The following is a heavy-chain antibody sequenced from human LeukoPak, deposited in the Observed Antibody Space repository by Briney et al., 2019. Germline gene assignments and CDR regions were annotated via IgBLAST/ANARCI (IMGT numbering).Heavy chain of an antibody. CDR1: GFTFSSYG. J-gene: IGHJ4*02. V-gene: IGHV3-30*03. Sequence: GGSLRLSCAASGFTFSSYGMHWVRQAPGKGLEWVAVISYDGSNKYYADSVKGRFTISRDNSKNTLYLQMNSLRAEDTAVYYCASNRGLYYYDSSGYYPYWGQGTLVTVSS. D-gene: IGHD3-22*01. CDR2: ISYDGSNK. CDR3: ASNRGLYYYDSSGYYPY.